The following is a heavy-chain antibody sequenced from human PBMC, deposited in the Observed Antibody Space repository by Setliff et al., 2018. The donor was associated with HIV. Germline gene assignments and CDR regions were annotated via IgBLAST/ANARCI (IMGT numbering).Heavy chain of an antibody. CDR2: LHLSGDT. CDR1: GDSINSGTYY. Sequence: KPSETLSLTCTVSGDSINSGTYYWSWIRQPAGKGLEWIGRLHLSGDTNYNPSLKSRVTMSIDTSKNQFSLKLSSVTAADTAVYYCARNSQKGIQPLLLASWGPGTLVTVSS. V-gene: IGHV4-61*02. CDR3: ARNSQKGIQPLLLAS. D-gene: IGHD1-1*01. J-gene: IGHJ4*02.